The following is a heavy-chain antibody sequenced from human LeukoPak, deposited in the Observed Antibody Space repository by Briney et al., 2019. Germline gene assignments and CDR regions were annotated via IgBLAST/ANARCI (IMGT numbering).Heavy chain of an antibody. Sequence: NAGGSLRLSCAASGFTFSSYSMNWVRQAPGKGLEWVSSISSSSSYIYYADSVKGRFTISRDNAKNSLYLQMSSLRAEDTAVYYCARDLEMGASDTDYWGQGTLVTVSS. CDR2: ISSSSSYI. D-gene: IGHD5-24*01. J-gene: IGHJ4*02. CDR1: GFTFSSYS. V-gene: IGHV3-21*01. CDR3: ARDLEMGASDTDY.